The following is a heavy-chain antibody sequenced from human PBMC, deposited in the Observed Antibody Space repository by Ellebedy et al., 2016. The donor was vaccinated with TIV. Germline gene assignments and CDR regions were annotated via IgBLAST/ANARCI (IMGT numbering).Heavy chain of an antibody. Sequence: AASVKVSCKASGYTFSSYSISWVRQAPGQGLEWMGWNSGYNGNTEYSQKVQGRVNMTTDTSTSTVYMELRSLRSDDTAVYYCARGWLRSANFDSWGQGTLVTVSS. V-gene: IGHV1-18*01. D-gene: IGHD5-12*01. J-gene: IGHJ4*02. CDR3: ARGWLRSANFDS. CDR2: NSGYNGNT. CDR1: GYTFSSYS.